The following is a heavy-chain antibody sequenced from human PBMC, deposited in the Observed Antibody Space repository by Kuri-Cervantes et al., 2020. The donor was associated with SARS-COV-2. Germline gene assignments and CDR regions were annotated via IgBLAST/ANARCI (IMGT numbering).Heavy chain of an antibody. CDR2: ISYDGSNK. CDR1: GFPFGSYA. J-gene: IGHJ1*01. V-gene: IGHV3-30*04. Sequence: LSLTCAASGFPFGSYAMHWVRQAPGKGLEWVAVISYDGSNKYYADSVKGRFTISRDNSKNTLYLQMNSPRAEDTAVYYCATALYCGGDCYSGYFQHWGQGTLVTVSS. CDR3: ATALYCGGDCYSGYFQH. D-gene: IGHD2-21*02.